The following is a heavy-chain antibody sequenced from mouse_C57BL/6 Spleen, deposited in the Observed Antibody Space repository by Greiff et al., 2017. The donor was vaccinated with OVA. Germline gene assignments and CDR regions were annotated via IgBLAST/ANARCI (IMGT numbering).Heavy chain of an antibody. CDR1: GYTFTSYW. J-gene: IGHJ4*01. V-gene: IGHV1-69*01. CDR3: ARGQLRPPRAMDY. D-gene: IGHD3-2*02. Sequence: QVQLKQPGAELVMPGASVKLSCKASGYTFTSYWMHWVKQRPGQGLEWIGEIDPSASYTNYNQKFKGKSTLTVDKSSSTAYMQLSSLTSEDSAVYYCARGQLRPPRAMDYWGQGTSVTVSS. CDR2: IDPSASYT.